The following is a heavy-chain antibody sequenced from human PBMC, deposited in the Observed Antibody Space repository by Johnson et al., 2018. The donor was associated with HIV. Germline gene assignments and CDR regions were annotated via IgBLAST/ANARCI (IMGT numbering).Heavy chain of an antibody. CDR2: IKSKTDGGTT. Sequence: VQLVESGGGVVQPGRSLRLSCAASGFTFSSYAMHWVRQAPAKGLEWVGRIKSKTDGGTTDHAAPVKGRFSISRDDSKNTLYLQMNSLKTEDTAVYYCATGFGPAFEMWGQGTMVTVSS. J-gene: IGHJ3*02. CDR3: ATGFGPAFEM. CDR1: GFTFSSYA. V-gene: IGHV3-15*01. D-gene: IGHD3-16*01.